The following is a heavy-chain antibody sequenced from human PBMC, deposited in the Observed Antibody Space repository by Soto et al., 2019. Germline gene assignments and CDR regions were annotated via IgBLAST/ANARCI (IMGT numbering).Heavy chain of an antibody. Sequence: GGSLRLSCAASGLIFSDVWMTWVRQAPGKGLEWVGRIKSKTDGGTTDYAAPVKGRFTISRDDSKNTLYLQMNSLKTEDTAVYYCTTDSIGSTSYWGFWSGYYAFDIWGQGTMVTVSS. J-gene: IGHJ3*02. CDR2: IKSKTDGGTT. V-gene: IGHV3-15*01. D-gene: IGHD3-3*01. CDR3: TTDSIGSTSYWGFWSGYYAFDI. CDR1: GLIFSDVW.